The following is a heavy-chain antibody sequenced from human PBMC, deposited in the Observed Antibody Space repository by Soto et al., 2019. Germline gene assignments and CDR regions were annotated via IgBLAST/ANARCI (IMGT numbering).Heavy chain of an antibody. Sequence: EVQLVESGGGLVKPGGSLRLSCAASGFTFSSYAMSWVRQAPGKGLEWVSAISGSGGSTYYADSVKGRFTISRDNSKNTLYLQMNSLRAEDTAVYYCAKQDAGGIVVVISAFDYWGQGTLVTVSS. CDR1: GFTFSSYA. CDR2: ISGSGGST. D-gene: IGHD3-22*01. J-gene: IGHJ4*02. CDR3: AKQDAGGIVVVISAFDY. V-gene: IGHV3-23*04.